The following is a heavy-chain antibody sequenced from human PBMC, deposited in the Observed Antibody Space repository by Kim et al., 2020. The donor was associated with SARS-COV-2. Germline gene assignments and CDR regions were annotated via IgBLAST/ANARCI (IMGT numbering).Heavy chain of an antibody. CDR3: ARELRYFDWLLQTLYY. CDR2: IKQDGSEK. D-gene: IGHD3-9*01. Sequence: GGSLRLSCAASGFTFSSYWMSWVRQAPGKGLEWVANIKQDGSEKYYVDSVKGRFTISRDTAKNSLYLQMNSLSAEDTAVYYCARELRYFDWLLQTLYYWGQGTLVTVSS. J-gene: IGHJ4*02. CDR1: GFTFSSYW. V-gene: IGHV3-7*01.